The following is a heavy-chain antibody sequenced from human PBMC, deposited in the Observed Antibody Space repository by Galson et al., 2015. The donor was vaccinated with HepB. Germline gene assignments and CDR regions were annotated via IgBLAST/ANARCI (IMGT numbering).Heavy chain of an antibody. V-gene: IGHV2-5*02. CDR3: ARRPVAARTTFDF. J-gene: IGHJ4*02. CDR2: ILWDDDK. CDR1: GFSLRTSGVG. Sequence: PALVKPTQTLTLACSVSGFSLRTSGVGVGWIRQPPGKALEWLALILWDDDKRHSPSLKNRLSLTKDTTANLVVLKMTNMDPVDTATYFCARRPVAARTTFDFWGQGILVTVSS. D-gene: IGHD6-6*01.